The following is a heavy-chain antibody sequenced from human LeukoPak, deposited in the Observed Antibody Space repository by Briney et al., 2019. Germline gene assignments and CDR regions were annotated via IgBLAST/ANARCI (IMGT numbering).Heavy chain of an antibody. Sequence: SVKVSCKASGYTFTSYGISWVRQAPGQGLEWMGWISPYNGNTNYAQKFQGRVTMTTDTSTSTAYMQLRSLRSDDTAVYYCARGSISSNYFGGWGQGTLVTVSS. V-gene: IGHV1-18*01. CDR2: ISPYNGNT. CDR3: ARGSISSNYFGG. CDR1: GYTFTSYG. J-gene: IGHJ4*02. D-gene: IGHD3-16*01.